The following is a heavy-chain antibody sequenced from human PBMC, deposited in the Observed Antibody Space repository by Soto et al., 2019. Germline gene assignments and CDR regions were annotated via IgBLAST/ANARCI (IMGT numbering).Heavy chain of an antibody. J-gene: IGHJ6*02. CDR2: ISYDGSNK. Sequence: QVQLVESGGGVVQPGRSLRLSCAASGFTFSSYGMHWVRQAPGKGLEWVAVISYDGSNKYYADSVKGRFTISRDNSTNTLYLQMNSLRAEDTAVYYCAKDRRPNYYYGMDVWGQWTTVTVSS. CDR3: AKDRRPNYYYGMDV. CDR1: GFTFSSYG. V-gene: IGHV3-30*18. D-gene: IGHD6-25*01.